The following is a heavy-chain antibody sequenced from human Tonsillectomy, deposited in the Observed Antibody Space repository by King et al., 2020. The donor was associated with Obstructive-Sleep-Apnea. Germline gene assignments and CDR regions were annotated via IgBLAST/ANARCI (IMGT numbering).Heavy chain of an antibody. Sequence: TLKESGPTLVKPTQTLTLTCTFSGFSLSTRGVGVGWIRQPPGKALEWLALIYLDDGKQYSPSLKSRLTITKDTSKNQVVLTMTNVDPADTGTYYCAHRRAVGEFDYWGQGALVTVSS. CDR2: IYLDDGK. V-gene: IGHV2-5*02. CDR3: AHRRAVGEFDY. J-gene: IGHJ4*02. D-gene: IGHD3-10*01. CDR1: GFSLSTRGVG.